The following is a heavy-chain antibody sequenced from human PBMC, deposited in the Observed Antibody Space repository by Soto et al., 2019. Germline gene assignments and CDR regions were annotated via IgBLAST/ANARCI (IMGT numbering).Heavy chain of an antibody. J-gene: IGHJ4*02. V-gene: IGHV3-30*18. CDR3: AKDIHPGRDTYHSGADY. Sequence: QVQLVESGGGVVQPGTSLTLSCSASGFIFSNYGMHWVRQAPGKGLEWVSIISYDGSRKQYIDSVKGRFTISRDNSKNTLDLQMNSLRAEDTAVYYCAKDIHPGRDTYHSGADYWGQGTLVAVSS. CDR1: GFIFSNYG. D-gene: IGHD2-15*01. CDR2: ISYDGSRK.